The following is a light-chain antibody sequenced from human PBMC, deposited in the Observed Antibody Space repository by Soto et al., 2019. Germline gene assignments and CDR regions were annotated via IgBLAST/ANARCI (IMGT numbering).Light chain of an antibody. CDR3: HQYGSSPPVT. CDR1: QTISSY. Sequence: DIQLTQSPSSLSASVGDRVTITCRASQTISSYLDWYQLKPGQAPKLLIYASSSLQSGVLSKFSGSGAGTDFTLTISRLEPEDVAVYYCHQYGSSPPVTFGGGTKVDIK. J-gene: IGKJ4*01. V-gene: IGKV1-39*01. CDR2: ASS.